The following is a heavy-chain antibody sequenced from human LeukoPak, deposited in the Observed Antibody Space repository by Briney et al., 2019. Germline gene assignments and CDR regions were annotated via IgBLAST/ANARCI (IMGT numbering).Heavy chain of an antibody. Sequence: GGSLLLACSASGYTFSSYEMNWGRQAPGKGLQWVSDISSSGTTICYADSVKGRFTISRDNAKNSLYLQMNSLRAEDTAVYYCARKYCSTTSCLFENWGQGNLVTVSS. CDR3: ARKYCSTTSCLFEN. V-gene: IGHV3-48*03. CDR1: GYTFSSYE. CDR2: ISSSGTTI. J-gene: IGHJ4*02. D-gene: IGHD2-2*01.